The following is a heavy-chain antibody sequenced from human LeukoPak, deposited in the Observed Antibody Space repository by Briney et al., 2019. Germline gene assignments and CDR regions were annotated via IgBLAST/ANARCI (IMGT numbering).Heavy chain of an antibody. D-gene: IGHD3-10*01. Sequence: GGSLRLSCAASGFTFSSYSMNWVRQAPGKGLEWVPSISSSSSYIYYADSVKGRFTISRDNAKNSLYLQMNSLRAEDTAVYYCARDKGSGYYYYMDVWGKGTTVTISS. CDR3: ARDKGSGYYYYMDV. J-gene: IGHJ6*03. V-gene: IGHV3-21*01. CDR2: ISSSSSYI. CDR1: GFTFSSYS.